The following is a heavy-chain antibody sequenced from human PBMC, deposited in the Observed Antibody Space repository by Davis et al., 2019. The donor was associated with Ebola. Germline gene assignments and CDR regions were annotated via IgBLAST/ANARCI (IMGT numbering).Heavy chain of an antibody. CDR3: ARAFSVTTPYYFDY. V-gene: IGHV4-34*01. CDR1: GGSISSYY. CDR2: INHSGST. J-gene: IGHJ4*02. D-gene: IGHD4-17*01. Sequence: PSETLSLTCTVSGGSISSYYWSWIRQPPGKGLEWIGEINHSGSTNYSPSLKSRVTISVDTSKNQFSLKLSSVTAADTAVYYCARAFSVTTPYYFDYWGQGTLVTVSS.